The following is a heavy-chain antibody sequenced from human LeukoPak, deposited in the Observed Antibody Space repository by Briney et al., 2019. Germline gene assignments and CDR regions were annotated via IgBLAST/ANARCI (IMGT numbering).Heavy chain of an antibody. Sequence: GGSLRLSCAASVFTYGFTFSSYAMSWVRQAPGKGLEWVSTISGSGGSTYYADSVKGRFTISRDNSKNTLYLQMNSLRAEDTAVYYCAKVIRGGYVMDVWGQGTTVTVSS. J-gene: IGHJ6*02. CDR3: AKVIRGGYVMDV. D-gene: IGHD3-10*01. CDR2: ISGSGGST. CDR1: GFTFSSYA. V-gene: IGHV3-23*01.